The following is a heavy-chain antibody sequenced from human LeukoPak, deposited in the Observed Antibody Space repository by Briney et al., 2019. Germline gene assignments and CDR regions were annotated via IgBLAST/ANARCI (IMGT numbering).Heavy chain of an antibody. J-gene: IGHJ4*02. CDR2: ISYDGSNE. CDR1: GVTVSSCA. D-gene: IGHD6-13*01. V-gene: IGHV3-30*04. CDR3: ARAGSSWYQDYYFDY. Sequence: GGSLCLSCAAFGVTVSSCAMHWVRLAPGKGLEWVGAISYDGSNEYYADSVKGRFTISRDNSKNTLYLQMNSLRAEDTAVYYCARAGSSWYQDYYFDYWGQGTLVTVSS.